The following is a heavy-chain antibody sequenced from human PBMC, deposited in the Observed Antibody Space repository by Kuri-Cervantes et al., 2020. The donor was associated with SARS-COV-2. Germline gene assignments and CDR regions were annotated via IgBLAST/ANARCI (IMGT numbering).Heavy chain of an antibody. V-gene: IGHV3-48*03. Sequence: GGSLRLSCAASGFPFSSYEINWVRQAPGRGLEWLSYISNTGSTIYYADSVKGRFNISRDNSKNTLYLQMNSLRAEDTAVYYCAKASVTAAAPFDYWGQGTLVTVSS. CDR1: GFPFSSYE. CDR3: AKASVTAAAPFDY. J-gene: IGHJ4*02. D-gene: IGHD6-13*01. CDR2: ISNTGSTI.